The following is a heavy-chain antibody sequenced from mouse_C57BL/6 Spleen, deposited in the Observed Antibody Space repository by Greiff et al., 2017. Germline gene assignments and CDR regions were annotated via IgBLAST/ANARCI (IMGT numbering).Heavy chain of an antibody. D-gene: IGHD2-1*01. Sequence: VQLQQPGAELVKPGASVKLSCKASGYTFTSYWMHWVKQRPGQGLEWIGMIHPNSGSTNYNEKFKSKGTLTVDKSSSTAYMQLSSLTSEDSAVYYCARERDYGNYLYYAMDYWGQGTSVTVSS. V-gene: IGHV1-64*01. CDR2: IHPNSGST. J-gene: IGHJ4*01. CDR3: ARERDYGNYLYYAMDY. CDR1: GYTFTSYW.